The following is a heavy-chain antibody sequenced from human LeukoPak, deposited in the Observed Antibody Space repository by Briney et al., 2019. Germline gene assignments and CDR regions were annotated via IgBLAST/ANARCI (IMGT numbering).Heavy chain of an antibody. V-gene: IGHV1-2*02. D-gene: IGHD2-2*01. CDR1: GYTFTANY. J-gene: IGHJ4*02. CDR3: ARGSGTSWFDY. CDR2: INPRSGGT. Sequence: AASVKVSCKASGYTFTANYMHWVRQAPGQGLEWMGWINPRSGGTNYGEKFRGRVTMTRDTSITTAYMELSSLRFDDTAVYYCARGSGTSWFDYWGQGTLVTVSS.